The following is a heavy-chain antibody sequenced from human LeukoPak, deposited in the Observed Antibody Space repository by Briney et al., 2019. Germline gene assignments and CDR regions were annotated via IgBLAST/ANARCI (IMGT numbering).Heavy chain of an antibody. Sequence: SETLSLTCTVSGGSIDSNSWTWIRQPPGKGLEWIGYIYYSGTTNYNPSLKSRVTMSVDMSKNQFSLKLRSVTAADTAVYYCARRSSSWKNWFDPWGQGTLVTVSS. D-gene: IGHD6-13*01. CDR1: GGSIDSNS. CDR2: IYYSGTT. V-gene: IGHV4-59*01. CDR3: ARRSSSWKNWFDP. J-gene: IGHJ5*02.